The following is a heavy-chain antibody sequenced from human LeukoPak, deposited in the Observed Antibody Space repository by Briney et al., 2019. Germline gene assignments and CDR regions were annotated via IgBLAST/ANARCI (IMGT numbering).Heavy chain of an antibody. D-gene: IGHD4-23*01. CDR1: GGSFTSYA. V-gene: IGHV1-69*13. CDR3: ARGWLAETTVVTPYNY. Sequence: ASVKVSCKASGGSFTSYAINWVRQAPGQGLEWMGGIIPIFGTANYAQKFQDRVTITAVESMSTVYMELSSLRSEDTAVYYCARGWLAETTVVTPYNYWGQGTLVTVSS. J-gene: IGHJ4*02. CDR2: IIPIFGTA.